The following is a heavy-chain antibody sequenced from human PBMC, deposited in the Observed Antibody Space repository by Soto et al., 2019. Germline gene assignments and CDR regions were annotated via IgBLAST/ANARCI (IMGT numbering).Heavy chain of an antibody. CDR1: GGLFSSFA. Sequence: SVKVSCKDSGGLFSSFAISWVRQAPGQGLEWLGGIIPVFGTTNYAEKFQDRVTITADESTNTAYMELTSLTSGDTAMYFCARGGGPYVWFNEFWGQGTLVTVSS. V-gene: IGHV1-69*13. J-gene: IGHJ4*02. CDR2: IIPVFGTT. D-gene: IGHD3-16*01. CDR3: ARGGGPYVWFNEF.